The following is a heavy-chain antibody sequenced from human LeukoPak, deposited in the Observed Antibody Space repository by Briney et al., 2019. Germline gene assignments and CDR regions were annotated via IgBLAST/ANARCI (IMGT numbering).Heavy chain of an antibody. CDR1: GYSISSGYY. V-gene: IGHV4-38-2*01. CDR2: IYHSGST. Sequence: SETLSLTCAVSGYSISSGYYWGWIRQPPGKGLDWIGSIYHSGSTYYNPSLKSRVTISVDTSKNQFSLKLSSVTAADTAVYYCAGLGTYYYDSSGYYNDYWGQGTLVTVSS. CDR3: AGLGTYYYDSSGYYNDY. D-gene: IGHD3-22*01. J-gene: IGHJ4*02.